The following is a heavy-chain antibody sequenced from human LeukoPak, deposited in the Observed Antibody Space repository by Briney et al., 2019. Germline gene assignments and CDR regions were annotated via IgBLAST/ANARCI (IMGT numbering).Heavy chain of an antibody. J-gene: IGHJ4*02. CDR3: AKVGTTVVMSGSYDY. Sequence: GGSLRLSCVASGFSFSTHAMSWVRQAPGKGLEWVSAISGSGGSTYYADSVKGRFTISRDNSKNTLYLQMNSLRAEDTAVYYCAKVGTTVVMSGSYDYWGQGTLVTVSS. CDR2: ISGSGGST. CDR1: GFSFSTHA. V-gene: IGHV3-23*01. D-gene: IGHD4-23*01.